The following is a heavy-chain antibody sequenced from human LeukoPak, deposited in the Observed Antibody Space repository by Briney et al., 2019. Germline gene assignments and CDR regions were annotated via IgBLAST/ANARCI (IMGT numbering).Heavy chain of an antibody. V-gene: IGHV3-7*01. D-gene: IGHD2-8*01. CDR3: ARGGVYFDF. CDR1: GFTFSSYW. Sequence: PGGSLRLSCVASGFTFSSYWMTWVRQAPGKGLEWVGNIKEDGSAKYYVGSVKGRFTISRDNAKNSLYLQMNSLRPGDTAVYYCARGGVYFDFWGQGTLVTVSS. J-gene: IGHJ4*02. CDR2: IKEDGSAK.